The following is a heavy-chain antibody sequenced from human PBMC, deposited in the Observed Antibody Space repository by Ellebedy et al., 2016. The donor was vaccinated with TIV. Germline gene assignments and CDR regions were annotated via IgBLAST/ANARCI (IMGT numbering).Heavy chain of an antibody. J-gene: IGHJ3*02. V-gene: IGHV4-59*01. CDR2: IYYSGVT. CDR3: ARVRYYDSRGYSPDAFDI. CDR1: GGSISRYY. Sequence: MPSETLSLTCTVSGGSISRYYWSWIRQSPGKGLEWIGYIYYSGVTNYNPSLKSRVTMSVDTSNNQFSLKLSSVTAADTAVYYCARVRYYDSRGYSPDAFDIWGQGTMVTVSS. D-gene: IGHD3-22*01.